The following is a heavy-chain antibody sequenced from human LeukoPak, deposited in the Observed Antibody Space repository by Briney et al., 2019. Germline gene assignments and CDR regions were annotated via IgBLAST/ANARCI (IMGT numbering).Heavy chain of an antibody. V-gene: IGHV5-51*01. CDR2: IYPGDSDT. Sequence: GESLKISCQGSGYSFTNYWIGWVRQMPGKGLEWMGIIYPGDSDTRYSPSFQGQVTISADKSISTAYLQWRSLKASDTAIYYCARGYCSGGSCYLFKDAFDIWXQGTMVTVSS. J-gene: IGHJ3*02. D-gene: IGHD2-15*01. CDR1: GYSFTNYW. CDR3: ARGYCSGGSCYLFKDAFDI.